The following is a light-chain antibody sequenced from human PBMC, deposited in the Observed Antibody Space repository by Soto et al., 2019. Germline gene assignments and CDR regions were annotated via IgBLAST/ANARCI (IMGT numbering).Light chain of an antibody. CDR1: SGDVGGYDY. Sequence: QSVLTQPASVSGSPGQSIIISCTGSSGDVGGYDYVSWYQQHPGNAPKLLIYEVDYRPSGVSNRFSGSKSGNSASLTISGLQAEDEADYYCTSYTSTSTSYVFGTGTKLTVL. V-gene: IGLV2-14*01. CDR3: TSYTSTSTSYV. CDR2: EVD. J-gene: IGLJ1*01.